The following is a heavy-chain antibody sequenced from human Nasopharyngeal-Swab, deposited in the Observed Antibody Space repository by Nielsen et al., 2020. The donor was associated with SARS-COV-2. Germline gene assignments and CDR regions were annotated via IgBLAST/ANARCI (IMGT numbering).Heavy chain of an antibody. CDR1: GFTFSSYA. J-gene: IGHJ4*02. D-gene: IGHD4-23*01. CDR3: AKDLGVESPLRFDY. CDR2: ISGSGGST. Sequence: GGSLRLSCTASGFTFSSYAMSWVRQAPGKGLEWVSEISGSGGSTYYAESVKGRFTISRDNSKNTLYLQMSSLRAEDTAIYYCAKDLGVESPLRFDYWGQGTLLTVSS. V-gene: IGHV3-23*01.